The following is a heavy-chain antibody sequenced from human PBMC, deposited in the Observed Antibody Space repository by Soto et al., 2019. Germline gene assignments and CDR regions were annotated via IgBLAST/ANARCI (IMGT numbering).Heavy chain of an antibody. CDR3: AKGTQFFYYYAMDV. V-gene: IGHV3-23*01. Sequence: GGSLRLSCAAPGFTFSSYGMNWVRQAPGKGLEWVSALSGSGDTTYYADSVRGRFSISRDNSKNTLYLQMSSLRGEDTAVYYCAKGTQFFYYYAMDVWGQGTTVTVSS. CDR2: LSGSGDTT. CDR1: GFTFSSYG. J-gene: IGHJ6*02.